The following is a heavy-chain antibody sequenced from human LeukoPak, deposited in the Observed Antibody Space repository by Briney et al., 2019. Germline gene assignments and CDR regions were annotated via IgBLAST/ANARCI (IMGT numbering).Heavy chain of an antibody. CDR1: GFTFSNYG. V-gene: IGHV3-30*02. Sequence: PGGSLRLSCAASGFTFSNYGIHWVRQAPGKGLEWVAFVRSDGGIKYYADSVKGRFTISRDNSRTTVYLQMNSLRAEDTAVYHCTRELGGSYNDYWGQGTLVTVSS. D-gene: IGHD1-26*01. J-gene: IGHJ4*02. CDR2: VRSDGGIK. CDR3: TRELGGSYNDY.